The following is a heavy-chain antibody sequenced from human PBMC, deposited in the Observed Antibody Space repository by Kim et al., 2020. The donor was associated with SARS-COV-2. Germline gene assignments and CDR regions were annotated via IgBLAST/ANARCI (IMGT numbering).Heavy chain of an antibody. Sequence: ASVKVSCKASGYTFTSYAMHWVRQAPGQRLEWMGWINAGNGNTKYSQKFQGRVTITRDTSASTAYMELSSLRSEDTAVYYCARFPAQWFGELWAWDYWGQGTLVTVSS. CDR1: GYTFTSYA. CDR3: ARFPAQWFGELWAWDY. D-gene: IGHD3-10*01. J-gene: IGHJ4*02. CDR2: INAGNGNT. V-gene: IGHV1-3*01.